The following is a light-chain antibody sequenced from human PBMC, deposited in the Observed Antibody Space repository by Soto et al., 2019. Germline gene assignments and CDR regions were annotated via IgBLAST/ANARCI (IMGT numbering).Light chain of an antibody. CDR2: WAS. V-gene: IGKV4-1*01. Sequence: DIVMTQSPDSLAVSLGERATINCKSSQSVLYSSNNKNYLAWYQQKPGQPPKLLIYWASTRESGVPDRFSGSGSGNDFPLTISSLQAEDVAVYYCQQYYSTQTFGQGTKLEIK. J-gene: IGKJ2*01. CDR3: QQYYSTQT. CDR1: QSVLYSSNNKNY.